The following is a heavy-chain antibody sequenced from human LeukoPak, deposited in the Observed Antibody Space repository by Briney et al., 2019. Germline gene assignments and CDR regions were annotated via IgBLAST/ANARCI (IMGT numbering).Heavy chain of an antibody. J-gene: IGHJ4*02. CDR2: IKEDGSAQ. CDR3: AKDGDGYHN. V-gene: IGHV3-7*01. Sequence: GGSLRLSCVASGFTFSRDWMSWVRQAPGKGLEWAANIKEDGSAQYYADSVKGQFTISRDNTKNSLYLQMNSLTAEDTAMYYCAKDGDGYHNWGQGALVTVSS. CDR1: GFTFSRDW. D-gene: IGHD3-9*01.